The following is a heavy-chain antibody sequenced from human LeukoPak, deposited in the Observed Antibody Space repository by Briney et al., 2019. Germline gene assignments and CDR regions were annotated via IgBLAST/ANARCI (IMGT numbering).Heavy chain of an antibody. CDR1: AFTFSSYA. V-gene: IGHV3-23*01. J-gene: IGHJ4*02. D-gene: IGHD2-21*02. Sequence: GGSLRLSCAASAFTFSSYAMSWVRQAPGKGLEWVSGISGSGGSTHYADSVKGRFTISRDNSKNTLYLQMNSLRAEDTAVYYCAKSAAYCGGDCYSPGFDYWGQGTLVTVSS. CDR2: ISGSGGST. CDR3: AKSAAYCGGDCYSPGFDY.